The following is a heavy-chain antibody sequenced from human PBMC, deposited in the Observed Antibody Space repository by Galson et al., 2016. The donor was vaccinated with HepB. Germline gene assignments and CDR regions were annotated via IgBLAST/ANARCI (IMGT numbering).Heavy chain of an antibody. D-gene: IGHD2-21*02. CDR1: GFTFSTSW. V-gene: IGHV3-7*01. Sequence: SLRLSCAASGFTFSTSWMSWVRQPPGKGPEWVANINPDGSQTYYVDSVKGRFNISKDNAKNSLYLRMNSLRADDTAVYYCAKGRYCGGDCYSSDYWGQGTLVTVSS. CDR2: INPDGSQT. CDR3: AKGRYCGGDCYSSDY. J-gene: IGHJ4*02.